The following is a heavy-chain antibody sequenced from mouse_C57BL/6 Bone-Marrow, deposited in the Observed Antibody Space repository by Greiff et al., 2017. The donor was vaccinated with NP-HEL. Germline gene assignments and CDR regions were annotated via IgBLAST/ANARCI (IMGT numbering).Heavy chain of an antibody. D-gene: IGHD2-4*01. V-gene: IGHV6-3*01. CDR2: IRLKSDNYAT. CDR3: TAPEYDYAPGY. J-gene: IGHJ2*01. CDR1: GFTFSNYW. Sequence: EVQLQESGGGLVQPGGSMKLSCVASGFTFSNYWMNWVRQSPEKGLEWVAQIRLKSDNYATHSAESVKGRFTISRDDSKSSVYLQMNNLRAEDTGIYYCTAPEYDYAPGYWGQGTTLTVSS.